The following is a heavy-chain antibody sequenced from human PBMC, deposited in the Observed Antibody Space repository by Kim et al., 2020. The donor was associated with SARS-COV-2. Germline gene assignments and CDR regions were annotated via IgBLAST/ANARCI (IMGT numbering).Heavy chain of an antibody. CDR1: GFTFSSYG. V-gene: IGHV3-30*18. CDR3: AKLPVSYCGGDCSDY. Sequence: GGSLRLSCAASGFTFSSYGMHWVRQAPGKGLEWVAVISYDGSNKYYADSVKGRFTISRDNSKNTLYLQMNSLRAEDTAVYYCAKLPVSYCGGDCSDYWGQGTLVTVSS. D-gene: IGHD2-21*02. J-gene: IGHJ4*02. CDR2: ISYDGSNK.